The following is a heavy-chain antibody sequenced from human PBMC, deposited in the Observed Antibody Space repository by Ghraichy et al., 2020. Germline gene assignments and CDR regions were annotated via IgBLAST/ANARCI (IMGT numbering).Heavy chain of an antibody. Sequence: ASVKVSCKVSGYTLSELSMHWVRQAPGKGLEWVGGFDHADAEAMYAQIFQGRVTMTEDTSTDTGYMELSSLRSEDTAVYFCATTTGDRGAFDVWGQGTMVTVSS. D-gene: IGHD1-1*01. J-gene: IGHJ3*01. V-gene: IGHV1-24*01. CDR1: GYTLSELS. CDR2: FDHADAEA. CDR3: ATTTGDRGAFDV.